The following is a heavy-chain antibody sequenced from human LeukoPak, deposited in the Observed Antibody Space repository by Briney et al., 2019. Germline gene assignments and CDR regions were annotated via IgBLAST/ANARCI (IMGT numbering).Heavy chain of an antibody. CDR1: GFTFSSYG. D-gene: IGHD6-19*01. V-gene: IGHV3-30*18. Sequence: PGRSLRLSCAASGFTFSSYGMHWVRQAPGKGLEWVAVISYDGSNKYYADSVKGRFTISRDNSKNTLYLQMNSLRAEDTAVYYCAKDLRASIAVAGYNWFDPWGQGTLVTVSS. J-gene: IGHJ5*02. CDR3: AKDLRASIAVAGYNWFDP. CDR2: ISYDGSNK.